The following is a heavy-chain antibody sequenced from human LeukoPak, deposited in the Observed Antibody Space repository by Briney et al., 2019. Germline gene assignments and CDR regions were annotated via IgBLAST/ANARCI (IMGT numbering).Heavy chain of an antibody. J-gene: IGHJ4*02. CDR1: GGSFSGYY. Sequence: SETLSLTCVVYGGSFSGYYCSWIRQPPGKGLEWIGEINHSGSTNYNSSLKSRVTISVDTSKNQLSLKLSSVTAADTAVYYCARDGVAAAGTGPFDYWGQGTLVTVSS. CDR3: ARDGVAAAGTGPFDY. V-gene: IGHV4-34*01. CDR2: INHSGST. D-gene: IGHD6-13*01.